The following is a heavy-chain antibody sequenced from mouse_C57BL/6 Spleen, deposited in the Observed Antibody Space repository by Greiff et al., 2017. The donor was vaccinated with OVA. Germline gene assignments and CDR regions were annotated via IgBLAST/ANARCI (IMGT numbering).Heavy chain of an antibody. J-gene: IGHJ4*01. CDR2: ISSGGSYT. D-gene: IGHD1-1*01. Sequence: EVKLMESGGDLVKPGGSLKLSCAASGFTFSSYGMSWVRQTPDKRLEWVATISSGGSYTYYPDSVKGRFTISRDNAKNTLYLQMSSLKSEDTAMYYCARPSIYYYGSSYAMDYWGQGTSVTVSS. CDR1: GFTFSSYG. V-gene: IGHV5-6*01. CDR3: ARPSIYYYGSSYAMDY.